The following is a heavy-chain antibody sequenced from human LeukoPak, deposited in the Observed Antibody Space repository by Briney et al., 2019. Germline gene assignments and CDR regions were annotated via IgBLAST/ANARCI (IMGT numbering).Heavy chain of an antibody. V-gene: IGHV3-33*01. D-gene: IGHD2-15*01. CDR3: ARDPVMIPGTVVTPGLVFDY. J-gene: IGHJ4*02. Sequence: HAGGSLRLSCAASGFTFSSYGMHWVRQAPGKGLEWVAVIWYDGSNKYYADSVKGRFTISRDNSKNTLYLQMNSLRAEDTAVYYCARDPVMIPGTVVTPGLVFDYWGQGTLVTVSS. CDR2: IWYDGSNK. CDR1: GFTFSSYG.